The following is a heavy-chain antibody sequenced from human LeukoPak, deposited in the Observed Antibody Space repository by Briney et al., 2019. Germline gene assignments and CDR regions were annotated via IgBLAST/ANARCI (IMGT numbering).Heavy chain of an antibody. D-gene: IGHD3-10*01. V-gene: IGHV4-39*01. J-gene: IGHJ1*01. Sequence: SETLSLTCTVSGGSISSSSYYWGWIRQPPGKGLEWIGSIYYSGSTYYNPSLKSRVTISVDTSKNQFSLKLSSVTVADTAVYYCARHQLWFGESYIGTRYFQHWGQGTLVTVSS. CDR3: ARHQLWFGESYIGTRYFQH. CDR2: IYYSGST. CDR1: GGSISSSSYY.